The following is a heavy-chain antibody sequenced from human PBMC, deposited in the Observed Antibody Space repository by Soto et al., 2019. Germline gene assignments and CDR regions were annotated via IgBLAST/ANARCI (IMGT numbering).Heavy chain of an antibody. CDR2: NSSNGTFK. D-gene: IGHD2-15*01. V-gene: IGHV3-21*01. CDR1: GCIRTINS. CDR3: ARDPPHGGTSYWDADS. Sequence: WVCMRLSWLAGGCIRTINSMNRLHQYPLKGLPWLSSNSSNGTFKYYGDSVKGRFTISRDTAKNSLFLQMNNLRGEDTGLYYRARDPPHGGTSYWDADSWGQGTLVIVSS. J-gene: IGHJ4*02.